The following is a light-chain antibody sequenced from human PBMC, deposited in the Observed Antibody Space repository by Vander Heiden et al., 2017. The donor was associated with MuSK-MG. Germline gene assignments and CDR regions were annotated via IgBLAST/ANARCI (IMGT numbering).Light chain of an antibody. J-gene: IGKJ1*01. CDR1: QSISAW. Sequence: DIQMTQSPSTLSASIGDRVTITCRASQSISAWLAWYQQKPGKAPKLLVSDASTLETGVPSRFNGSGSGTEFTLTISSLQPEDFATYYCQQENSYPGTFGQGTKVEFK. V-gene: IGKV1-5*01. CDR3: QQENSYPGT. CDR2: DAS.